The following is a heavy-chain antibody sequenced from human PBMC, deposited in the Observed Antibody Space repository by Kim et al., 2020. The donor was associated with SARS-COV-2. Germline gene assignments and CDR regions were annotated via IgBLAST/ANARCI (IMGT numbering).Heavy chain of an antibody. J-gene: IGHJ6*02. D-gene: IGHD3-9*01. Sequence: LKSRVTISVDTSKNQFSLKLSSVTAADTAVYYCARQYFDWLPHYYYGMDVWGQGTTVTVSS. V-gene: IGHV4-39*01. CDR3: ARQYFDWLPHYYYGMDV.